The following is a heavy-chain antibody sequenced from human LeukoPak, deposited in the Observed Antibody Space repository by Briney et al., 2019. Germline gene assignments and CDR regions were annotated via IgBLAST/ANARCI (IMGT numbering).Heavy chain of an antibody. V-gene: IGHV1-2*02. J-gene: IGHJ6*03. CDR3: ARAGYHNYYYYMDV. D-gene: IGHD2-2*01. CDR1: GYTFTSYD. CDR2: INPNSGGT. Sequence: ASVKVSCKASGYTFTSYDINWVGQATGQGREWMGWINPNSGGTNYAQKFQGRVTMTRDTSISTAYMELSRLRSDDTAVYYCARAGYHNYYYYMDVWGKGTTVTISS.